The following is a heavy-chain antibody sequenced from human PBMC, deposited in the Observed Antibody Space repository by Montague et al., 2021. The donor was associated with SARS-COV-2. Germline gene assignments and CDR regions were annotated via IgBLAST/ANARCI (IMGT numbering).Heavy chain of an antibody. Sequence: TLSLTCTVSGGSINTCDYYWIWIRQSAGKELEWIVRNYSSGSTNPRLSLKSRVTIALYTYKNQFSLWLISVTAAATAVYYCARDQGYTSFTRWYFDLWGHGTLVTVSS. CDR1: GGSINTCDYY. CDR3: ARDQGYTSFTRWYFDL. CDR2: NYSSGST. V-gene: IGHV4-61*02. D-gene: IGHD5-18*01. J-gene: IGHJ2*01.